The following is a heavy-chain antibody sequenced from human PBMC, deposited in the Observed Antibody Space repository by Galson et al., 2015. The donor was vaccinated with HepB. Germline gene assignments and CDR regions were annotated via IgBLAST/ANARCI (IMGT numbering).Heavy chain of an antibody. J-gene: IGHJ4*02. CDR2: ISNSGSTI. CDR3: ARDLGPPGLSFPSDC. Sequence: SLRLSCAASGFTFSSYSMNWVRQAPGEGLEWVSSISNSGSTIYHADSVRGRFTISRDNAKNSVYLQMNSLRAEDTAVYYCARDLGPPGLSFPSDCWGQGTLVTVSS. V-gene: IGHV3-21*01. D-gene: IGHD3-16*01. CDR1: GFTFSSYS.